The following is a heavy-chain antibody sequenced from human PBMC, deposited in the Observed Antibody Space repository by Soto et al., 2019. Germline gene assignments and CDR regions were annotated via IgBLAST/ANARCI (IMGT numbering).Heavy chain of an antibody. Sequence: SETLSLTCTVSGGSITSGAYYWSWIRQHPGRGLEWVGYIYSSGSTYYNPSLKSRVTISVDTSKNQFSLTVTSVTAADTAVYFCARDISSAYPFSFGYWGQGTLVTVSS. CDR1: GGSITSGAYY. CDR3: ARDISSAYPFSFGY. J-gene: IGHJ4*02. CDR2: IYSSGST. V-gene: IGHV4-31*03. D-gene: IGHD3-22*01.